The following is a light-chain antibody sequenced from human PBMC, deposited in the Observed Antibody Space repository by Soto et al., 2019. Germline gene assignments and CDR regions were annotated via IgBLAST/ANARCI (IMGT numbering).Light chain of an antibody. J-gene: IGKJ2*01. Sequence: DIQMTQSPSSLSASVGDRVTITCRASQSISTYLNWYQQKPGKAPNLLIYAASSLQSGVPSRFGGSGSGTDFTLTISSLQSEDFATYYCQQIYGTPYTFGQGTKLEIK. CDR2: AAS. V-gene: IGKV1-39*01. CDR3: QQIYGTPYT. CDR1: QSISTY.